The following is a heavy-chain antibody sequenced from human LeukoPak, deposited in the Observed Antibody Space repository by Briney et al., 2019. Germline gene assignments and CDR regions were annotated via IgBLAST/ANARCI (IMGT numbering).Heavy chain of an antibody. CDR2: IYPGDSDT. V-gene: IGHV5-51*01. J-gene: IGHJ4*02. CDR3: ARRGEAMDPFDY. Sequence: GESLKIFCKDSGYSFTSYWIGWVRQMPGKGLEWMGIIYPGDSDTRYSPSFQGQDTISADKSINTAYLQWSSLKASDTAIYYCARRGEAMDPFDYWGQGTLVTVSS. D-gene: IGHD5-18*01. CDR1: GYSFTSYW.